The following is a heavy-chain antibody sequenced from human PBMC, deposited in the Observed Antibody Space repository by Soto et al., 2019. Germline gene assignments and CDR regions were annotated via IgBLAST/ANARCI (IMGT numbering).Heavy chain of an antibody. CDR3: ARARYDSSGYYYFDY. CDR2: IYYSGSS. J-gene: IGHJ4*02. V-gene: IGHV4-59*01. CDR1: GGSISGYY. Sequence: YETLSLTCTVSGGSISGYYWSWIRQPPGKGLEWIGYIYYSGSSNYSPSLKSRVTISLYTYKNQFSLSLRSVTAADTAVYYCARARYDSSGYYYFDYWGQGTLVTASS. D-gene: IGHD3-22*01.